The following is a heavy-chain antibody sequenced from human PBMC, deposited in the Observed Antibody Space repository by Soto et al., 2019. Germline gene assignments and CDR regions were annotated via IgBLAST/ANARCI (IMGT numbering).Heavy chain of an antibody. Sequence: SETLSLTCTVSGGSVSSGSYYWSWIRQPPGKGLEWIGYIYYSGSTNYNPSLKSRVTISVDTSKNQFSLKLSSVTAADTAVYYCARAPDFWSGYYQNNWFDPWGQGTLVTLSS. J-gene: IGHJ5*02. D-gene: IGHD3-3*01. V-gene: IGHV4-61*01. CDR1: GGSVSSGSYY. CDR3: ARAPDFWSGYYQNNWFDP. CDR2: IYYSGST.